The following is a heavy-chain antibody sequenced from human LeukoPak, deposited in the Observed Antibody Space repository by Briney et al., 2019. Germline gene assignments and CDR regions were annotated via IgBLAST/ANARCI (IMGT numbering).Heavy chain of an antibody. CDR2: ISGSGGRT. Sequence: GGSLRLSCAASGFSFNRYAVAWVCQAPGKGLEWVSSISGSGGRTFFADSVKGRFTVSRDNSVFLQMNSLRAEDTALYYCAQSTSMRYFFDLWGRGTLGTVSS. CDR3: AQSTSMRYFFDL. J-gene: IGHJ2*01. D-gene: IGHD2/OR15-2a*01. CDR1: GFSFNRYA. V-gene: IGHV3-23*01.